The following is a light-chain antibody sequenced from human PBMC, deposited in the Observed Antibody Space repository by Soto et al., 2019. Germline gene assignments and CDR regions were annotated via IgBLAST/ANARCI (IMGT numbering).Light chain of an antibody. Sequence: QSALTQPASVSGPPGQSITISCTGTSSDVGGYNYVSWYQQHPGKAPKLMIYEVSNRPSGVSTRFSGSKSGNTASLTISGLQAEDEADYYCSSYTTSSTHWVFGGGTKLTVL. CDR1: SSDVGGYNY. CDR2: EVS. V-gene: IGLV2-14*01. J-gene: IGLJ3*02. CDR3: SSYTTSSTHWV.